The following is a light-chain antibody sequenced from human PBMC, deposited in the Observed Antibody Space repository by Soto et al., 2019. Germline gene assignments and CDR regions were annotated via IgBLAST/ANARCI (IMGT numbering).Light chain of an antibody. CDR1: NSDVGAYNY. J-gene: IGLJ1*01. V-gene: IGLV2-14*01. Sequence: QSALTQPASVSGSPGQSITISCTGTNSDVGAYNYVSWYQQYPGKAPKVIIFEVRKRPSGVSNRFSGSKSGDTASLTISGLQAEDEADYYCSSYTTTNTYVFGTGTKV. CDR2: EVR. CDR3: SSYTTTNTYV.